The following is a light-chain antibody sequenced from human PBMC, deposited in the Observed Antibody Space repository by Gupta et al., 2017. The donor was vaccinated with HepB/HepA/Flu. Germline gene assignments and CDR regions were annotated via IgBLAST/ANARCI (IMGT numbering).Light chain of an antibody. J-gene: IGKJ1*01. CDR3: RQQHNSPEA. V-gene: IGKV1-6*01. CDR2: AAS. Sequence: PACVSASVGDRVNTSWRGSKGIGNGLGWDQQKPGNARKLQIYAASRVASGVASRCSGSGXGTXFAPNVXSPQPEDFASYYCRQQHNSPEALGXGTKVEIK. CDR1: KGIGNG.